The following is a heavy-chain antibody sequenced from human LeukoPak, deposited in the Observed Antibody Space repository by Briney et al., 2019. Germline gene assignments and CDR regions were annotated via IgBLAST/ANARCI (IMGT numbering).Heavy chain of an antibody. Sequence: ASVKVSCKASGYTFTSYYMHWVRQAPGQGLEWMGIINPSGGSTSYAQKFQGRVTMTRDTSTSTVYMELSSLRSEDTAVYYCARDHGRVIPYNWFDPWGQGTLVTVSS. CDR1: GYTFTSYY. CDR3: ARDHGRVIPYNWFDP. V-gene: IGHV1-46*01. J-gene: IGHJ5*02. D-gene: IGHD2-21*01. CDR2: INPSGGST.